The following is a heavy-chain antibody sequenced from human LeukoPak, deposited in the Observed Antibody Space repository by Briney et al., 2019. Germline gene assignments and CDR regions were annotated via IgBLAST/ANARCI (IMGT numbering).Heavy chain of an antibody. J-gene: IGHJ4*02. D-gene: IGHD1-26*01. CDR2: IYYSGST. CDR1: GGSISSYY. V-gene: IGHV4-59*01. CDR3: AREGAGGSYPYYFDY. Sequence: PSETLSLTCTVSGGSISSYYWSWIRQPPGKGLERIGYIYYSGSTNYNPSLKSRVTISVDTSKNQFSLKLSSVTAADTAVYYCAREGAGGSYPYYFDYWGQGTLVTVSS.